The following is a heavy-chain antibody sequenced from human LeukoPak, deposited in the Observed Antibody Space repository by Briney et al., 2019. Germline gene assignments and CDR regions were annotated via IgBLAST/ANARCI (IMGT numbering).Heavy chain of an antibody. Sequence: GGSLRLSCAASGFTFSSYWISWVRQAPGKGLEWVSAISGSGGSTYYADSVKGRFTISRDNSKNTLYLQMNSLRAEDTAVYYCAKAINYYDSSGYSPYWGQGTLVTVSS. J-gene: IGHJ4*02. CDR3: AKAINYYDSSGYSPY. CDR2: ISGSGGST. V-gene: IGHV3-23*01. CDR1: GFTFSSYW. D-gene: IGHD3-22*01.